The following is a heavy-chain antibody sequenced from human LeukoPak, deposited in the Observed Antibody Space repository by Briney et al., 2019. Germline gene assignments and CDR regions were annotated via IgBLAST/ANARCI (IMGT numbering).Heavy chain of an antibody. Sequence: GRSLRLSCAASGFTFSSYGMHWVRQAPGKGLEWVAVISYDGSKYYADSVKGRFTISRDNSKNTLYLQMNSLRAEDTAVYYCAREALTGDDAFDIWGQGTMVTVSS. CDR2: ISYDGSK. CDR1: GFTFSSYG. J-gene: IGHJ3*02. V-gene: IGHV3-30*03. CDR3: AREALTGDDAFDI. D-gene: IGHD7-27*01.